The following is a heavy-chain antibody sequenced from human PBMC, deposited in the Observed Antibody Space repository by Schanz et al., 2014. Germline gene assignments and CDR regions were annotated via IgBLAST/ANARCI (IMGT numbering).Heavy chain of an antibody. CDR1: GFTFNSYA. Sequence: QVQLVESGGGVVQPGGSLRLSCAASGFTFNSYAFHWVRQAPGKGLEWVALISYDGNTKYYADSVKGRFTISRDNFKNTLFLQMNSLRAEDTAAYYCARGIITMVRGGDVGAFDIWGQGTMVTVSS. J-gene: IGHJ3*02. CDR2: ISYDGNTK. V-gene: IGHV3-30-3*01. D-gene: IGHD3-10*01. CDR3: ARGIITMVRGGDVGAFDI.